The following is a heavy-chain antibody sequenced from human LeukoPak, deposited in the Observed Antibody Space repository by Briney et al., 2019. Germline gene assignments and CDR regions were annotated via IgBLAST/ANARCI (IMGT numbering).Heavy chain of an antibody. D-gene: IGHD4-17*01. Sequence: GASVKVSCKASGGTFSSYAISWVRQAPGQGLEWMGRIIPIFGTANYAQKFQGRVTITADESTSTAYMELSSLRSEDTAVYYCARPTDNGDYGPYYYYMDVWGKGTTVTVSS. CDR1: GGTFSSYA. CDR3: ARPTDNGDYGPYYYYMDV. J-gene: IGHJ6*03. V-gene: IGHV1-69*13. CDR2: IIPIFGTA.